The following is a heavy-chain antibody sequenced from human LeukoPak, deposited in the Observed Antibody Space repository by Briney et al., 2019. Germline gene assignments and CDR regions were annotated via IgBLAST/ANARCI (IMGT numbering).Heavy chain of an antibody. V-gene: IGHV4-31*03. CDR1: GGSISSGGYY. Sequence: SETLSLTCTVSGGSISSGGYYWSWIRQHPGKGLEWIGYIYYSGRIYNNPSLKRRVTISADTSKNQFSLRVSSVTAADTAVYYCARGKAAPDPDYYYYYYMDVWGKGTTVTVSS. D-gene: IGHD6-13*01. CDR2: IYYSGRI. J-gene: IGHJ6*03. CDR3: ARGKAAPDPDYYYYYYMDV.